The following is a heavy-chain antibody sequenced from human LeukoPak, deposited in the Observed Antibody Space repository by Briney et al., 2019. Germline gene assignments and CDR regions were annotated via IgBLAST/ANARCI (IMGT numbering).Heavy chain of an antibody. D-gene: IGHD6-19*01. CDR3: AGTGIAVAGTGDY. CDR2: IYYSGST. J-gene: IGHJ4*02. Sequence: SETLSLTCTVSGGSISSYYWSWIRQPPGKGLEWIGYIYYSGSTNYNPSLKSRVTISVDTSKNQFSLKLSSVTAADTAVYYCAGTGIAVAGTGDYWGQGTLITVSS. CDR1: GGSISSYY. V-gene: IGHV4-59*01.